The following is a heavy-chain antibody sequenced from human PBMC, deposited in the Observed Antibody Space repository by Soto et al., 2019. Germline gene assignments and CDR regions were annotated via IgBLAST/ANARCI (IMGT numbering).Heavy chain of an antibody. V-gene: IGHV3-13*01. CDR3: AKGSSANRPYYFEY. Sequence: EGSLRLSCASSVFTFSSYDMHLVLQATGKGLEWVSAIGTAGDTYYPGSVKGRFTISRENAKNSLYLLMNSLRAGDTAVYFCAKGSSANRPYYFEYWSQGTLVTVS. D-gene: IGHD2-2*01. CDR1: VFTFSSYD. CDR2: IGTAGDT. J-gene: IGHJ4*02.